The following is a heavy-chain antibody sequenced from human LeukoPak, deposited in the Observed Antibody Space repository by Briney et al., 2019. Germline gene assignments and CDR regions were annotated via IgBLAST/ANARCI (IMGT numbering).Heavy chain of an antibody. Sequence: PGGSLRLSCAASGFTFSSYSMNWVRPAPGKGLEWVSSISSSSSYIYYADSVKGRFTISRDNAKNSLSLQIYSLRAEDTAVYYCASEFDYSNYVFGMDVWGQGTTVTVSS. J-gene: IGHJ6*02. CDR1: GFTFSSYS. D-gene: IGHD4-11*01. CDR3: ASEFDYSNYVFGMDV. V-gene: IGHV3-21*01. CDR2: ISSSSSYI.